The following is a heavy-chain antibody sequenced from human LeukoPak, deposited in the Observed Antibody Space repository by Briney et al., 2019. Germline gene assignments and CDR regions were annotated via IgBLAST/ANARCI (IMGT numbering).Heavy chain of an antibody. CDR3: ARDRGGSSTSWDAFDI. CDR2: IYYSGST. J-gene: IGHJ3*02. D-gene: IGHD2-2*01. CDR1: GGSISSGDYY. Sequence: PSQTLSLTCTVSGGSISSGDYYWSWIRQPPGKGLEWIGYIYYSGSTYYNPSLKSRVTISVDTSKNQFSLKLSSVTAADTAVYYCARDRGGSSTSWDAFDIWGQGTMVTVSS. V-gene: IGHV4-30-4*08.